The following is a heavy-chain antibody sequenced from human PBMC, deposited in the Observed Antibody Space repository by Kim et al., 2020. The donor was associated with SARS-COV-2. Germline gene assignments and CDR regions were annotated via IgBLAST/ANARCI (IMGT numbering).Heavy chain of an antibody. V-gene: IGHV3-30*18. J-gene: IGHJ4*02. CDR2: ISFDGSNI. CDR3: AKDRGASYVGYNIFMDH. D-gene: IGHD5-12*01. CDR1: GFTLSEKG. Sequence: GGSLRLSCEASGFTLSEKGMHWVRQAPGKGLEWVAVISFDGSNIHYGASVKGRFTISRDNSKSTVYLQMDSLRAEDTAVYYCAKDRGASYVGYNIFMDHWGQGTLVTVSS.